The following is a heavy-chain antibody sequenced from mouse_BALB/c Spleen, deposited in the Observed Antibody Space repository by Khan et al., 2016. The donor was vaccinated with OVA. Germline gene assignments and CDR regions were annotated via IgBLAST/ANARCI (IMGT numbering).Heavy chain of an antibody. V-gene: IGHV3-2*02. J-gene: IGHJ2*01. CDR1: GYSITSGYG. CDR2: ISYSGST. D-gene: IGHD1-2*01. Sequence: EVQLQQSGPGLVKPSQSLSLTCTVTGYSITSGYGWNWIRQFPGNKLEWMGYISYSGSTNYNPSLKSRISITRDTSKNKFFLQLNSVTTEDTATYYCARTARIKYWGQGTTLTVSS. CDR3: ARTARIKY.